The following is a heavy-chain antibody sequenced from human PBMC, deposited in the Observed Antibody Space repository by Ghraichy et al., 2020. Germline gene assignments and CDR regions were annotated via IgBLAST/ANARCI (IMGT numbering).Heavy chain of an antibody. D-gene: IGHD3-3*01. J-gene: IGHJ6*02. CDR1: GDTFTTYA. Sequence: ASVKVSCKASGDTFTTYAIHWVREAPGQRLEWMGWMNAGNGDTKYAQKFQDRVSITRDTSASTVYVEMSSLRSEDTAVYYCARDGHYDFWSGYYGPNLRGLDVWGQCTTVTVSS. CDR2: MNAGNGDT. CDR3: ARDGHYDFWSGYYGPNLRGLDV. V-gene: IGHV1-3*01.